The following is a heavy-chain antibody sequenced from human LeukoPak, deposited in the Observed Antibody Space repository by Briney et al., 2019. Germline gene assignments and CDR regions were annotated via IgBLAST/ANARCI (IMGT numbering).Heavy chain of an antibody. D-gene: IGHD1-14*01. Sequence: PGGSLRLSCAASGFTFSSDWMHWARQVPGRGRVWVARINPGGSGITYADSVKGRFTISRGNAKNTLYLQMDSLRAEDTGVYYCARSNQADDYWGQGTLVTVSS. CDR1: GFTFSSDW. V-gene: IGHV3-74*01. J-gene: IGHJ4*02. CDR3: ARSNQADDY. CDR2: INPGGSGI.